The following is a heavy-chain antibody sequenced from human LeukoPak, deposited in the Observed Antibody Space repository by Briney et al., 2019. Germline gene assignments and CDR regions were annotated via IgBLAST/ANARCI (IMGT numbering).Heavy chain of an antibody. J-gene: IGHJ4*02. V-gene: IGHV1-69*05. CDR3: ASENAYYYDSSGYSEY. CDR1: GGTFSSYA. D-gene: IGHD3-22*01. CDR2: IIPIFGTA. Sequence: ASVKVSCKASGGTFSSYAISWVRQAPGQGLEWMGRIIPIFGTANYAQKFQGRVTITTDESTSTAYMELSSLRSEDTAVYYCASENAYYYDSSGYSEYWGQGTLVTVSS.